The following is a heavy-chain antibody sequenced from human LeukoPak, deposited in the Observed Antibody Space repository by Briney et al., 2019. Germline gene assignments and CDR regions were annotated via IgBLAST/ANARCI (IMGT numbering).Heavy chain of an antibody. CDR3: ARDLKGGYCSSTSCYSEGMDV. Sequence: SETLSLTCTVSGGSISSYYWSWIRQPPGKGLEWIGYIYYSGSTNYNPSLKSRVTISVDTSKNQFSLKLSSVTAADMAVYYCARDLKGGYCSSTSCYSEGMDVWGQGTTVTVSS. J-gene: IGHJ6*02. V-gene: IGHV4-59*01. CDR1: GGSISSYY. CDR2: IYYSGST. D-gene: IGHD2-2*01.